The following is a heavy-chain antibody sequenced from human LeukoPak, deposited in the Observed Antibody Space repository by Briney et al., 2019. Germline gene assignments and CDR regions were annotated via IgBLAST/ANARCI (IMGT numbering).Heavy chain of an antibody. J-gene: IGHJ4*02. CDR1: GFTFSSYA. V-gene: IGHV3-23*01. CDR3: AKEGLRYFDWLSPFDY. D-gene: IGHD3-9*01. CDR2: ISGSGGST. Sequence: GGSLRLSCAASGFTFSSYAMSWVRQAPGKGLEWVSAISGSGGSTYYADSVKGRFTISRDNSKNTLYLQMNSLRAEDTAVYYCAKEGLRYFDWLSPFDYWGQGTLVAVAS.